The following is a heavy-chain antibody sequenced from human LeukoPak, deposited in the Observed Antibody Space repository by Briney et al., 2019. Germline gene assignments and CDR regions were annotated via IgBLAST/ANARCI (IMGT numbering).Heavy chain of an antibody. D-gene: IGHD6-13*01. CDR1: GFTFSSYA. CDR3: AKHSSSWYFDY. CDR2: ISYDGSNK. J-gene: IGHJ4*02. V-gene: IGHV3-30-3*02. Sequence: GGSLRLSCAASGFTFSSYAMHWARQAPGKGLEWVAVISYDGSNKYYADSVKGRFTISRDNSKNTLYLQMNSLRAEDTAVYYCAKHSSSWYFDYWGQGTLVTVSS.